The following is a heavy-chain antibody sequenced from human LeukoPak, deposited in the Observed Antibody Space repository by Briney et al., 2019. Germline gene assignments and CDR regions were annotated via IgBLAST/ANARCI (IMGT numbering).Heavy chain of an antibody. J-gene: IGHJ4*02. CDR3: ASEDVF. Sequence: ASVKVSCKASGYTFTSYAMSWVRQAPGQGLEWMGWISTNTGNPTYAQGFTGRFVFSLDTSVSTAYLQISSLKAEDTAVYYCASEDVFWGQGTLVTVSS. CDR1: GYTFTSYA. CDR2: ISTNTGNP. D-gene: IGHD3-10*01. V-gene: IGHV7-4-1*02.